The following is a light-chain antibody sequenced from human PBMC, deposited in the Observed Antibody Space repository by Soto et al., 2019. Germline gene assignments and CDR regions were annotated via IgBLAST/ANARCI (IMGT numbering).Light chain of an antibody. V-gene: IGKV1-33*01. Sequence: DIRMTQSPSSLSASVGDRVTITCQASQDIKSNLTWFQQKSGKAPRLLVYDASNLETGVTSRFSGSGYGTEYTYSIRYLRAEGSASYFCDDYDNLPLTFGPGNKVD. J-gene: IGKJ3*01. CDR3: DDYDNLPLT. CDR1: QDIKSN. CDR2: DAS.